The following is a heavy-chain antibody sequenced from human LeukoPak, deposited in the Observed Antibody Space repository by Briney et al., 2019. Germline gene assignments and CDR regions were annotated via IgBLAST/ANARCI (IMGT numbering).Heavy chain of an antibody. Sequence: ASVKVSCKASGGTFSSYAISWVRQAPGQGLEWMGGIIPIFGTANYAQKFQGRDTITADESTSTAYMELSSLRSEDTAVYYCARTHLWSGSYPFDYWGQGTLVTVSS. CDR1: GGTFSSYA. V-gene: IGHV1-69*13. J-gene: IGHJ4*02. CDR2: IIPIFGTA. D-gene: IGHD1-26*01. CDR3: ARTHLWSGSYPFDY.